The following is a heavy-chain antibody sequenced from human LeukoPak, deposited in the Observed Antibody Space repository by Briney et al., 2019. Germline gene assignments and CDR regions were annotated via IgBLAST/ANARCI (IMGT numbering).Heavy chain of an antibody. Sequence: AGGSLRPSCAASGFTFSSYEMNWVRQAPGKGLEWVSYISSSGSTIYYADSVKGRFTTSRDNAKNPLYLQMNSLRAEDTAVYYCARDYSRTRRNYFDYWGQGTLVTVSS. D-gene: IGHD2-21*01. V-gene: IGHV3-48*03. CDR2: ISSSGSTI. CDR3: ARDYSRTRRNYFDY. CDR1: GFTFSSYE. J-gene: IGHJ4*02.